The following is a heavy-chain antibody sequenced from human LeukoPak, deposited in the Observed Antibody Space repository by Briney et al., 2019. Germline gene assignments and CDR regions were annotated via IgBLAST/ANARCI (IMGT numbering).Heavy chain of an antibody. V-gene: IGHV3-30*02. D-gene: IGHD4-23*01. J-gene: IGHJ4*02. CDR1: GFTFSSYG. CDR3: AKDWARWSGIDY. CDR2: IRYDGSNK. Sequence: GGSLRLSCAASGFTFSSYGMHWVRQAPGKGLEWVAFIRYDGSNKYYADSVKGRFTISRDNSKNTLYLQMNSLRAEDTAVYYCAKDWARWSGIDYWGQGTLVTVSS.